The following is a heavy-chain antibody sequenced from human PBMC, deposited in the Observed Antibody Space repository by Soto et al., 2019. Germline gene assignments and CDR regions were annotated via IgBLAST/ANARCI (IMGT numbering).Heavy chain of an antibody. CDR1: GFIFSSYA. J-gene: IGHJ6*02. V-gene: IGHV3-23*01. CDR2: IGESGTPT. Sequence: EVQLLESGGGLVQPGGSLRLSCAASGFIFSSYAMKWVRHAPGKGLEWVSLIGESGTPTYYADSVKGRFTISRDNSGNTLFLEMYSLRAEDTAVYYCASYIPGVRYYGMDVWGQGTTVTVSS. CDR3: ASYIPGVRYYGMDV. D-gene: IGHD2-2*01.